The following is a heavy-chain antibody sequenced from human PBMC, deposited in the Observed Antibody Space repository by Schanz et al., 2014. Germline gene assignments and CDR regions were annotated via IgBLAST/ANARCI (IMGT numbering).Heavy chain of an antibody. Sequence: QLQLVQSGAEVKKPGSSVKVSCKLSGGTFSSYTISWMRQAPGQGLEWMGKIIPVLNIATYAQKFQGRVTITADTSTTTAYMELSGLRSEDTAVYYCARDRLECGAECYSVEVFEIWGQGTLVIVSS. J-gene: IGHJ4*02. CDR1: GGTFSSYT. V-gene: IGHV1-69*08. CDR3: ARDRLECGAECYSVEVFEI. D-gene: IGHD2-21*01. CDR2: IIPVLNIA.